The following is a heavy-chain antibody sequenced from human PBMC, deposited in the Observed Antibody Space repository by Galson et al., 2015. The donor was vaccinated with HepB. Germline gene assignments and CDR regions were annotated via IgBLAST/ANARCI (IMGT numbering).Heavy chain of an antibody. D-gene: IGHD4/OR15-4a*01. CDR2: ISPYNYRT. CDR1: GYTFTDHG. Sequence: SVKVSCKASGYTFTDHGISWVRQAPGQGLEWMGWISPYNYRTSYPDKFQGRVTMTTDTSTSTVYMELRNLRSDDTAVYYCARDPNRYFQDWGQGTLVIVSS. V-gene: IGHV1-18*04. J-gene: IGHJ4*02. CDR3: ARDPNRYFQD.